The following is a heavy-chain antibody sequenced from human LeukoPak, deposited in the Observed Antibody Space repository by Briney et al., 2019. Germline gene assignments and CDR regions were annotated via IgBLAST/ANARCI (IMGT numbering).Heavy chain of an antibody. CDR3: ARVAPNYYYYGMDV. Sequence: GGSLRLSCAASGFTVSSNYMNWVRQAPGKGLEWVSVIYSGGSTYYEDSVKGRFTISRDNSKNTLYLQMNSLRAEDTAVYYCARVAPNYYYYGMDVWGQGTTVTVSS. V-gene: IGHV3-66*01. CDR1: GFTVSSNY. CDR2: IYSGGST. J-gene: IGHJ6*02.